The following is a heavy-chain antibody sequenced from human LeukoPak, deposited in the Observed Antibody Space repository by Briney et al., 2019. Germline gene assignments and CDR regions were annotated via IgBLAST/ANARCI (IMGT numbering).Heavy chain of an antibody. J-gene: IGHJ3*02. CDR3: AKNRWAARIIIDAFDI. D-gene: IGHD6-6*01. CDR2: ISGNGGST. V-gene: IGHV3-23*01. Sequence: GGSLRLSCAASGFTFSSYAMSWVRQAPGKGLEWVSSISGNGGSTYYAVSVQGRFTISRDNSKNTLYLQMNSLKVEDTAIYYCAKNRWAARIIIDAFDIWGQGTMVTVSS. CDR1: GFTFSSYA.